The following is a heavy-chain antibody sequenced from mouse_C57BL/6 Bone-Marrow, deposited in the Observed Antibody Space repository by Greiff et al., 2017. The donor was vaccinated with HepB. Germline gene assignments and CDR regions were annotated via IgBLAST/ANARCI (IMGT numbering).Heavy chain of an antibody. D-gene: IGHD1-1*01. CDR1: GFTFSSYG. Sequence: EVKLMESGGDLVKPGGSLKLSCAASGFTFSSYGMSWVRQTPDKRLEWVATISSGGRYTYYPDSVTGRFTISRDNAKNTLYLQMSSLKSEDTAMYYCARHRPVVERSYAMDYWGQGTSVTVSS. V-gene: IGHV5-6*01. CDR3: ARHRPVVERSYAMDY. CDR2: ISSGGRYT. J-gene: IGHJ4*01.